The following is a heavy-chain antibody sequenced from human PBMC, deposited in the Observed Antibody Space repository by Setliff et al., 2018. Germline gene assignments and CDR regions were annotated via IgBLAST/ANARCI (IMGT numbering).Heavy chain of an antibody. D-gene: IGHD1-26*01. Sequence: LSLTCTVSGASINSGTYYWAWIRQPPGKGLEWIGRIHYSGTTYYNASLKSRVIISVDTAQNQFSLSLSSVTAADTAFYYCATSYLTREAAFDVWGQGTMVTVSS. CDR2: IHYSGTT. V-gene: IGHV4-39*01. J-gene: IGHJ3*01. CDR3: ATSYLTREAAFDV. CDR1: GASINSGTYY.